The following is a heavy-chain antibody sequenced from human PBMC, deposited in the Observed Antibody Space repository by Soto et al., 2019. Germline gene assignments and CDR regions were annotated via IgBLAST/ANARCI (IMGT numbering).Heavy chain of an antibody. CDR2: IWYDGSNK. D-gene: IGHD2-15*01. CDR3: ARAGPFRYCSGGSCYYMDV. J-gene: IGHJ6*03. Sequence: GGSLRLSCAASGFTISSYGMHWVRQAPGKGLEWVAVIWYDGSNKYYADSVKGRFTISRDNSKNTLYLQMNSLRAEDTAVYYCARAGPFRYCSGGSCYYMDVWGKGTTVTVSS. V-gene: IGHV3-33*01. CDR1: GFTISSYG.